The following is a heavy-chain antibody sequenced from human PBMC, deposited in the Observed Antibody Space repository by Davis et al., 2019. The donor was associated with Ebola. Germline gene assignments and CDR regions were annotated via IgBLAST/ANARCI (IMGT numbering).Heavy chain of an antibody. CDR1: GYTFTSYG. V-gene: IGHV1-18*01. Sequence: ASVKVSCKASGYTFTSYGISWVRQAPGQGLEWMGWISAYNGNTNYAQKLQGRVTMTTDTSTSTAYMELRSLKSDDTAVYYCARDMGMVQEANWFDPWGQGTLVTVSS. J-gene: IGHJ5*02. CDR2: ISAYNGNT. D-gene: IGHD3-10*01. CDR3: ARDMGMVQEANWFDP.